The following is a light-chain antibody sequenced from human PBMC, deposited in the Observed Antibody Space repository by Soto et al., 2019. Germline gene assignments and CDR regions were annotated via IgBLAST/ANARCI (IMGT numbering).Light chain of an antibody. V-gene: IGKV3-20*01. CDR1: QSVSSGY. Sequence: EIVLTQSHGTLSLSPGESATLSCRATQSVSSGYLAWYPKKPGQAPRLLMSGASSRATGIPDRVSGSVSGTDFTITISRLQPEDLAVYDCQQFRSSPITFGGGTKVDIK. CDR3: QQFRSSPIT. CDR2: GAS. J-gene: IGKJ4*01.